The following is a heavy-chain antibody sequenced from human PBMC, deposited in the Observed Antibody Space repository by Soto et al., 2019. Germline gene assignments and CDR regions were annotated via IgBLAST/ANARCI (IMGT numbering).Heavy chain of an antibody. CDR2: ISGSGVRT. CDR1: GVTFSSSA. D-gene: IGHD6-6*01. J-gene: IGHJ4*02. Sequence: EVHLLASGGGLVHPGGSLRLSWAASGVTFSSSAISWFRQAPGKGLEWVSAISGSGVRTYYADSVRDRFTISRDKSKNTLYLQMNSLRAEDTAVYYCAKGFSSLPYYFDYWGQGTLVTVSS. V-gene: IGHV3-23*01. CDR3: AKGFSSLPYYFDY.